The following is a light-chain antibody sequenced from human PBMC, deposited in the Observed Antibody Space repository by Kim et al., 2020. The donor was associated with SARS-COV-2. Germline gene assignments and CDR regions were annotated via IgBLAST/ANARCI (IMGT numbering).Light chain of an antibody. V-gene: IGLV3-21*04. CDR3: QVWDNYSDHVI. Sequence: APGKTARITCGGKNIGTRSVHWYRQKPGQGPVLVISYDRDRPSGIPERISGSNSGNTATLIISRVEAGDEADYYCQVWDNYSDHVIFGGGTQLTVL. CDR1: NIGTRS. J-gene: IGLJ2*01. CDR2: YDR.